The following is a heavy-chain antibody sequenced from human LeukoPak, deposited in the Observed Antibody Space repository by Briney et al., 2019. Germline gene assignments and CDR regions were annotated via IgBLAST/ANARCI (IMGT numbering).Heavy chain of an antibody. CDR3: AKDRSATEDPHFDY. J-gene: IGHJ4*02. CDR2: IRHDGSNK. CDR1: GFTFSSYG. D-gene: IGHD5-24*01. Sequence: GGSLRLSCAASGFTFSSYGMHWVRQAPGKGLEWVTFIRHDGSNKYYADSVKGRFTISRDNSKNTLYLQMNSLRAEDTAVYYCAKDRSATEDPHFDYWGQGTLVTVSS. V-gene: IGHV3-30*02.